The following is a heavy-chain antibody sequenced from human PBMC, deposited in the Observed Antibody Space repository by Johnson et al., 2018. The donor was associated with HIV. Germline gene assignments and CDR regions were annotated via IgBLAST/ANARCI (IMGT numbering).Heavy chain of an antibody. D-gene: IGHD3-22*01. V-gene: IGHV3-48*04. CDR1: GFTFSSYA. CDR2: ISNSGSTI. Sequence: MLLVESGGGVVQPGRSLRLSCAASGFTFSSYAMHWVRQAPGKGLEWISYISNSGSTIYYVDSVKGRFTISRDNAKNSLYLQMNSLRAEDTAVYYCARTQRVTMIVVSLGAFDIWGQGTMVTVSS. CDR3: ARTQRVTMIVVSLGAFDI. J-gene: IGHJ3*02.